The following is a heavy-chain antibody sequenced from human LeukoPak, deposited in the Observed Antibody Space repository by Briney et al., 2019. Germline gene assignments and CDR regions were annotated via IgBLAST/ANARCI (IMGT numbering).Heavy chain of an antibody. CDR3: ARVGYCSGGSCFDY. J-gene: IGHJ4*02. V-gene: IGHV4-4*07. D-gene: IGHD2-15*01. Sequence: PSETLSLTCTVSGGSISSYYWSWIRQPAGKGLEWIGCIYTSGSTNYNPSLKSRVTMSVDTSKNQFSLKLSSVTAADTAVYYCARVGYCSGGSCFDYWGQGTLVTVSS. CDR2: IYTSGST. CDR1: GGSISSYY.